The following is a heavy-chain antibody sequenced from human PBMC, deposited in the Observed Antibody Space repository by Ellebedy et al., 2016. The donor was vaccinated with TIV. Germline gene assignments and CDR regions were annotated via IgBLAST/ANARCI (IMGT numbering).Heavy chain of an antibody. CDR1: GFTFSSYT. D-gene: IGHD1-1*01. V-gene: IGHV3-21*01. CDR3: ARELEIANWFDP. CDR2: VSSSSSDI. Sequence: GGSLRLSXAASGFTFSSYTMNWVRQAPGEGLEWVSSVSSSSSDIYYADSVRGRFTISRDNAKNSLYLQMNSLRAEDTAVYYCARELEIANWFDPWGQGTLVTVSS. J-gene: IGHJ5*02.